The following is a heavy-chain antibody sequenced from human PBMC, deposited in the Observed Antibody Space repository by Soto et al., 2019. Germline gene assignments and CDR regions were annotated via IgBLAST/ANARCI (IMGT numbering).Heavy chain of an antibody. CDR2: IYYSGST. CDR1: GGSISSGDYY. D-gene: IGHD6-13*01. V-gene: IGHV4-31*03. Sequence: SETLSLTCTVSGGSISSGDYYWSWIRQHPGKGLEWIGYIYYSGSTYYNPSLKSRVTISVDTSKNQFSLKLSSVTAADTAVYYCARDTSSTSLRAEYFQFWGQGTQVTVSS. CDR3: ARDTSSTSLRAEYFQF. J-gene: IGHJ1*01.